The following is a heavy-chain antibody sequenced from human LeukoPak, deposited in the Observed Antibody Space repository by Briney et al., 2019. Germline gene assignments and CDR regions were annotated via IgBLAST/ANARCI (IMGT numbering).Heavy chain of an antibody. CDR1: GGSISSGDYY. Sequence: PSETLSLTCTVSGGSISSGDYYWSWIRQPPGKGLEWIGYIYYSGSTYYNPSLKSRVTISVDTSKNQFSLKLSSVTAADTAVYYCAREGYDFRSGYYEDYWGQGTLVTVSS. V-gene: IGHV4-30-4*01. J-gene: IGHJ4*02. CDR3: AREGYDFRSGYYEDY. D-gene: IGHD3-3*01. CDR2: IYYSGST.